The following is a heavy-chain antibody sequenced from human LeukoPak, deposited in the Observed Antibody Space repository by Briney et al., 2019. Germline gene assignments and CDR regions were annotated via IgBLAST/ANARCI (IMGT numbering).Heavy chain of an antibody. J-gene: IGHJ4*02. D-gene: IGHD3-10*01. CDR3: AGHMVRGMFDY. CDR1: GGSISSYY. V-gene: IGHV4-59*01. Sequence: SETLSLTCTVSGGSISSYYWSWIRQPPGKGLEWIGYIYYSGSTNYNPSLKSRVTISVDTSKNQFSLKLSSATAADTAVYYCAGHMVRGMFDYWGQGTLVTVSS. CDR2: IYYSGST.